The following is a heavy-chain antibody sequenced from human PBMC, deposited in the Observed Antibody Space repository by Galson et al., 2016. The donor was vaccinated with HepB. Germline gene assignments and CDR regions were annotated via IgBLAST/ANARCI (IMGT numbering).Heavy chain of an antibody. CDR3: ARGHSANSFILDY. CDR2: ITPAGDAT. V-gene: IGHV3-23*01. D-gene: IGHD4/OR15-4a*01. CDR1: GFTFHSYT. Sequence: SLRLSCAASGFTFHSYTMGWVRQAPGKGLQWVSDITPAGDATYYAEPVTGRFTISRDNSRNTLYLQMNSLRVEDTAVYYCARGHSANSFILDYWGQGTLVTVSS. J-gene: IGHJ4*02.